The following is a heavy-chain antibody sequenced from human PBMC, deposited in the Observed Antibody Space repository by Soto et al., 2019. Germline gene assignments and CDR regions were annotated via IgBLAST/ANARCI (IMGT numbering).Heavy chain of an antibody. D-gene: IGHD2-2*01. J-gene: IGHJ6*02. CDR2: ISSSSSTI. CDR1: GFTFSSYS. Sequence: PGGSLRLSCAASGFTFSSYSMNWVRQAPGKGLEWVSYISSSSSTIYYADSVKGRFTISRDNAKNSLYLQMNSLKNEDTAVHYCARDSGIVVVPAASDVWGQGTTVTVSS. V-gene: IGHV3-48*02. CDR3: ARDSGIVVVPAASDV.